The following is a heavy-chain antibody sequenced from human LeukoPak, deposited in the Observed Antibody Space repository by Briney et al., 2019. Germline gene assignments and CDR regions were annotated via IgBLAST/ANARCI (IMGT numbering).Heavy chain of an antibody. CDR2: INHSGST. Sequence: SETLSLTCAVYGGSFSGYYWSWIRQPPGKGLEWIGEINHSGSTNYNPSLKSRVTISVDTSKNRFSLKLSSVTAADTAVYYCARERYYDSSGLDYRGQGTLVTVSS. D-gene: IGHD3-22*01. V-gene: IGHV4-34*01. CDR1: GGSFSGYY. J-gene: IGHJ4*02. CDR3: ARERYYDSSGLDY.